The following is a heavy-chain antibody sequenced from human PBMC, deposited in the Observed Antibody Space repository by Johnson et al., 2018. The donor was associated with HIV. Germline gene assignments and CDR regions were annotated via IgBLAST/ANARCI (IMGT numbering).Heavy chain of an antibody. CDR3: VKVGLVGGKEGVGAFDI. Sequence: VQLVESGGGLVQPGGSLRLSCAASGFTFSSYAMTWVRQAPGKGLEWVSGVSGSGDKPHYVDPVKGRFPSPRDNSKNTLFLQMINLRAEDTAVYYCVKVGLVGGKEGVGAFDIWGPGTMVTVSS. CDR1: GFTFSSYA. D-gene: IGHD1-26*01. CDR2: VSGSGDKP. J-gene: IGHJ3*02. V-gene: IGHV3-23*04.